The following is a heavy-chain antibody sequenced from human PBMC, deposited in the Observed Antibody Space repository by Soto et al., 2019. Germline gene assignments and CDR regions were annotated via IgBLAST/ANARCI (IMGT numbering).Heavy chain of an antibody. CDR3: AREVKGYCSGASCDWFFDS. CDR1: GFTFSSYI. V-gene: IGHV3-48*02. J-gene: IGHJ4*02. D-gene: IGHD2-15*01. CDR2: INGGRTTI. Sequence: EVQLVESGGDLVQQGGSLRLSCAASGFTFSSYILNWVRQAPGKGLEWVSYINGGRTTIYYADSVKGRFTISRDNARNSLYLQLNSLRYEDTAVYYCAREVKGYCSGASCDWFFDSWGQGPLVTVSS.